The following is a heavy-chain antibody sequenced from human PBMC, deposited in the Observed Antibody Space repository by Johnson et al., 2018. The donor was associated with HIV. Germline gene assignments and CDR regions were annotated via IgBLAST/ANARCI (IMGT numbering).Heavy chain of an antibody. V-gene: IGHV3-30-3*01. D-gene: IGHD2-8*02. J-gene: IGHJ3*02. Sequence: QMQLVESGGGVVQPGRSLRLSCAASGFTFSSYAMHWVRQAPGKGLEWVAVISYDGSNKYYADSVKGRFTISRDNSKNTLYLQMNSLRAEDTAVYYCARDKEDIVLVGAFDIWGQGTMVTVSS. CDR1: GFTFSSYA. CDR2: ISYDGSNK. CDR3: ARDKEDIVLVGAFDI.